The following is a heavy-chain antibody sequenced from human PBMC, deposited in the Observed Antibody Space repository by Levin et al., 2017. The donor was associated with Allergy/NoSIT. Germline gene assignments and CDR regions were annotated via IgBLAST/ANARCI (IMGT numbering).Heavy chain of an antibody. V-gene: IGHV1-69*06. CDR1: GGSFTNYG. CDR2: IIPLFGTT. Sequence: SVKVSCKSSGGSFTNYGISWVRQAPGQGLEWMGGIIPLFGTTKYAQKFQGKVTMTADTSTRTAYMELSSLSAEDTALYYCARASRSGRMFYHGMDVWGQGTTVTVFS. J-gene: IGHJ6*02. D-gene: IGHD5-12*01. CDR3: ARASRSGRMFYHGMDV.